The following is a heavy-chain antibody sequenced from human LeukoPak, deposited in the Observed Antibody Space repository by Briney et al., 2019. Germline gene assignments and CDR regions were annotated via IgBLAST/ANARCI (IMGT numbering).Heavy chain of an antibody. CDR1: GFTFSDYY. D-gene: IGHD3-22*01. Sequence: GGSLRLSCAASGFTFSDYYMSWVRQAPGKGLEWVSVIYSGGSTYYADSVKGRFTISRDNSKNTLYLQMNSLRAEDTAVYYCARDPAPYYYDSSGYCWGQGTLVTVSS. CDR2: IYSGGST. CDR3: ARDPAPYYYDSSGYC. J-gene: IGHJ4*02. V-gene: IGHV3-66*01.